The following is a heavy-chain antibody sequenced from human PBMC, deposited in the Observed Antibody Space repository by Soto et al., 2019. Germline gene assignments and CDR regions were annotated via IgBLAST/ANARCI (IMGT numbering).Heavy chain of an antibody. J-gene: IGHJ6*02. D-gene: IGHD6-13*01. CDR3: ARGKRGSSWYRGEEKYYYYGMDV. V-gene: IGHV4-61*08. CDR1: GGSIDSGDYY. CDR2: VYYSGTT. Sequence: SETLSLTCTVSGGSIDSGDYYWSWIRQPPGKGLEWIGYVYYSGTTNYNPFLKSRVTLSLDTSKRQFSLKVRSVTAADTAVYYCARGKRGSSWYRGEEKYYYYGMDVWGQGTPVTSP.